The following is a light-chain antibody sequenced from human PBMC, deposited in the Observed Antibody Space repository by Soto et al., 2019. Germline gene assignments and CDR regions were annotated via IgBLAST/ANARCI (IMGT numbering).Light chain of an antibody. Sequence: DIQMTQSPSTLSASVGDRVTITCRASQSISSWLAWYQQKPGKAPKLLIYKASNLESGVPSRFSGSGSGTEFTLTISSLQPDDFATYYCQQYNSIPYTFGQGTKLEIK. CDR3: QQYNSIPYT. V-gene: IGKV1-5*03. CDR1: QSISSW. J-gene: IGKJ2*01. CDR2: KAS.